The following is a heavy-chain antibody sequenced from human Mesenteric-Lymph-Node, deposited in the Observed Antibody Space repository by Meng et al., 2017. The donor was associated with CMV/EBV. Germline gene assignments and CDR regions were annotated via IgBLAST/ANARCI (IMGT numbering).Heavy chain of an antibody. J-gene: IGHJ6*02. V-gene: IGHV3-30-3*01. Sequence: GESLKISCAASGFTFSSFWMSWVRQAPGKGLEWVAVISYDGSNKYYADSVKGRFTISRDNSKNTLYLQMNSLRAEDTAVYYCARAIYCSGGSCYEDYYYGMDVWGQGTTVTVSS. D-gene: IGHD2-15*01. CDR3: ARAIYCSGGSCYEDYYYGMDV. CDR2: ISYDGSNK. CDR1: GFTFSSFW.